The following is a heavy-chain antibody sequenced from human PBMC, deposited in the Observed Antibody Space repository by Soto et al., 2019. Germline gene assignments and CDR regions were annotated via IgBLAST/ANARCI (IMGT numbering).Heavy chain of an antibody. V-gene: IGHV4-31*03. D-gene: IGHD3-10*01. CDR1: GGSISSGGYY. J-gene: IGHJ6*02. CDR2: IYYSGST. CDR3: ARDSDGTFYSYGIDV. Sequence: LSLTCTMSGGSISSGGYYWSWIRQHPGKVLEWIGNIYYSGSTYYNPSLKSRVTISVDTSNNQFSMKLRSMTAADTAVYYCARDSDGTFYSYGIDVWGQGTTVTV.